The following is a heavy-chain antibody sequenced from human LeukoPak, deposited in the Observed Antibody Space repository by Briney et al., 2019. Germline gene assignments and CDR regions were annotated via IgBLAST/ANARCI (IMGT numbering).Heavy chain of an antibody. CDR1: GYTFTNYG. V-gene: IGHV1-18*01. CDR3: ARVNTYYYNSEGYYFDY. D-gene: IGHD3-22*01. J-gene: IGHJ4*02. CDR2: ISAYNGNT. Sequence: GASVKVSCKASGYTFTNYGISWVRQAPGQGLEWMGWISAYNGNTYYAQKLQGRVTMTTDTSTSTVYMELRSLRSDDTAFYFCARVNTYYYNSEGYYFDYWGQGALVTVSS.